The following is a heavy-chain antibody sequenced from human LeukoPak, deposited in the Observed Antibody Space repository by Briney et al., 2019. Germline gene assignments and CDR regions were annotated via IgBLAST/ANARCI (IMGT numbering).Heavy chain of an antibody. CDR1: GYSISSGYY. D-gene: IGHD3-22*01. CDR2: IYHSGST. Sequence: SETLSLTCAVYGYSISSGYYWGWIRQPPGKGLEWIGSIYHSGSTYYNPSLKSRVTISVDTSKNQFSLKLSSVTAADTAVYYCARSYYDSSGYRLAAFDIWGQGTMVTVSS. J-gene: IGHJ3*02. CDR3: ARSYYDSSGYRLAAFDI. V-gene: IGHV4-38-2*01.